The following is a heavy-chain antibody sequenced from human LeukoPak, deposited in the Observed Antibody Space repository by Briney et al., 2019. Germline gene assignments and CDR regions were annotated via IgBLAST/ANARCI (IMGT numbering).Heavy chain of an antibody. CDR1: GFTFSNYV. Sequence: GGSLRLSCAASGFTFSNYVMTWVRQAPGKGLEWVSALSAGNMYTYYADSVRGRFTISSDNSKSTLYLEMNSLRAEDTAVYYCARDPKGGYSYGWGAFDIWGHGTMVTVSS. D-gene: IGHD5-12*01. CDR3: ARDPKGGYSYGWGAFDI. J-gene: IGHJ3*02. CDR2: LSAGNMYT. V-gene: IGHV3-23*01.